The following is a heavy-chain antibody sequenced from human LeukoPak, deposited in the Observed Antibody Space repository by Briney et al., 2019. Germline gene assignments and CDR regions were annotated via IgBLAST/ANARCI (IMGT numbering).Heavy chain of an antibody. CDR2: IYYSGST. CDR1: GGSISSYY. J-gene: IGHJ3*02. D-gene: IGHD3-3*01. V-gene: IGHV4-59*08. Sequence: PSETLSLTCTVSGGSISSYYWSWIRQPPGKGLEWIGYIYYSGSTNYNPSLKSRVTISVDTSKNQFSLKVTSVTAADTAVFYCARLANYDFWRGPYPHDGFDIWGQGTMVTVSS. CDR3: ARLANYDFWRGPYPHDGFDI.